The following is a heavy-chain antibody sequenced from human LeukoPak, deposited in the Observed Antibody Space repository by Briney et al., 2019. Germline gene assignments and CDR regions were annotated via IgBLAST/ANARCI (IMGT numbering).Heavy chain of an antibody. CDR2: ISSNGGST. J-gene: IGHJ4*02. CDR1: GFTFSSYA. Sequence: GGSLRLSCAASGFTFSSYAMHWVRQAPGKGLEYVSAISSNGGSTYYANSAKGRFTISRDNSKNTLYLQMGSLRAEDMAVYYCARSRAVEWLFHLDYWGQGTLVTVSS. D-gene: IGHD3-3*01. CDR3: ARSRAVEWLFHLDY. V-gene: IGHV3-64*01.